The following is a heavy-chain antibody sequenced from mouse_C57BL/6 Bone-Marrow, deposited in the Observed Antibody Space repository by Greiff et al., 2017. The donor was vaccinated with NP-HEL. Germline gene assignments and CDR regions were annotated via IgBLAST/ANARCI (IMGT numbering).Heavy chain of an antibody. CDR1: GFNIKNTY. Sequence: VQLQQSVAELVRPGASVKLSCTASGFNIKNTYMHWVKQRPEQGLEWIGRIDPANGNPKYAPKFQGKATITADKSSNTAYLQLSSLTSEDTAIYYGAKEGLYDGYYWYFDVWGTGTTVTVSS. V-gene: IGHV14-3*01. CDR2: IDPANGNP. J-gene: IGHJ1*03. D-gene: IGHD2-3*01. CDR3: AKEGLYDGYYWYFDV.